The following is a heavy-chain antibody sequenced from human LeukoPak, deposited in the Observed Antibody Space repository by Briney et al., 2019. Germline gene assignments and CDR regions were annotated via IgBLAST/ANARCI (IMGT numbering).Heavy chain of an antibody. Sequence: PGGSLRLFCAASGFHFSSYSMSWVRQASGKGLEGGSALSGSGGSTYYADSVKGRFTISRDNSKNTLYLQMNSLRAEDTAVYYCAKDRAAYIVVVISAFDYWGQGTLVTVSS. CDR1: GFHFSSYS. V-gene: IGHV3-23*01. CDR3: AKDRAAYIVVVISAFDY. CDR2: LSGSGGST. J-gene: IGHJ4*02. D-gene: IGHD3-22*01.